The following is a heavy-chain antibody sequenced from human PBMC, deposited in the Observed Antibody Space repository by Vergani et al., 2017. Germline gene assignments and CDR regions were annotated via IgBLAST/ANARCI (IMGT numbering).Heavy chain of an antibody. Sequence: LQLQESGSGLVKPSQTLSLTCAVSGGSISSGGYSWSWIRQPPGKGLEWVGFIRSKAYGGTTEYAASVKGRFTISRDDSKSIAYLQMNSLKTEDTAVYYCTRTSIYGDYDPYFDYWGQGTLVTVSS. CDR3: TRTSIYGDYDPYFDY. CDR1: GGSISSGGYS. D-gene: IGHD4-17*01. J-gene: IGHJ4*02. CDR2: IRSKAYGGTT. V-gene: IGHV3-49*05.